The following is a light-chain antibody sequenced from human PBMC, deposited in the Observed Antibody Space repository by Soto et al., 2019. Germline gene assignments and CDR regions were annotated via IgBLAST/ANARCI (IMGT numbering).Light chain of an antibody. J-gene: IGLJ2*01. CDR1: SSDIGAHNF. V-gene: IGLV2-14*01. CDR2: EVT. CDR3: NSYTLSRTVV. Sequence: QSALTQPASVSGSPGQSITLSCAGTSSDIGAHNFVSWYQHHPGKAPKLIIYEVTKWPSGVSTRFSGSKAGNTASLTISGLQTEDEADNYCNSYTLSRTVVFGGGTKLTVL.